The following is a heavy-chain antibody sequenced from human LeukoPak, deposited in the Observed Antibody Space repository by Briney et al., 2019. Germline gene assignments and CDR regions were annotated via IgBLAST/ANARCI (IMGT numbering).Heavy chain of an antibody. D-gene: IGHD3-10*01. CDR1: GGTFSSYA. CDR3: ARVFRDWEFDAFDI. J-gene: IGHJ3*02. CDR2: IIPIFGTA. Sequence: GASVKVSCKASGGTFSSYAISWVRQAPGQGLEWMGGIIPIFGTANYAQKFQGRVTITADESTSTAYMELSSLRSEDTAVYYCARVFRDWEFDAFDIWGQGTMVTVSS. V-gene: IGHV1-69*01.